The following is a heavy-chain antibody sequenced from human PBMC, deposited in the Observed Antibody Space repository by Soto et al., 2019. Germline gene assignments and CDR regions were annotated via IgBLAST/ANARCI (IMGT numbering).Heavy chain of an antibody. V-gene: IGHV4-30-2*01. CDR2: IYHSGST. CDR1: GGSISSGGYS. D-gene: IGHD6-13*01. CDR3: ARGSAAGTKSAFED. Sequence: SDTLSLTCAVSGGSISSGGYSWSWIRQPPGKGLEWIGYIYHSGSTYYNPSLKSRVTISVDTSKNQFSLKLSSVTAADTAVYYCARGSAAGTKSAFEDWGQGTLVTVSS. J-gene: IGHJ4*02.